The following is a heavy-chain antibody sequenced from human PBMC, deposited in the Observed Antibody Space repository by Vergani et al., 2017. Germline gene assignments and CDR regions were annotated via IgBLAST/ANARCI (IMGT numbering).Heavy chain of an antibody. D-gene: IGHD2-2*01. CDR1: GYTFTGYY. J-gene: IGHJ6*02. V-gene: IGHV1-2*02. CDR3: ARTPPYCSSTSCPLLNGMDV. Sequence: QVQLVQSGAEVKKPEASVKVSCKASGYTFTGYYMHWVRQAPGQGLEWMGWINPNSGGTNYAQKFQGRVTMTRDTSISTAYMELSRLRSDDTAVYYCARTPPYCSSTSCPLLNGMDVWGQGTTVTVSS. CDR2: INPNSGGT.